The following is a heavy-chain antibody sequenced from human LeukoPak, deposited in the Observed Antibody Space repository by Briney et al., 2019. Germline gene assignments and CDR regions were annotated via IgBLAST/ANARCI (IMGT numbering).Heavy chain of an antibody. CDR1: GFTFSSYW. CDR3: ARVAPWYNWNDLDY. CDR2: INSDGSST. V-gene: IGHV3-74*01. D-gene: IGHD1-20*01. J-gene: IGHJ4*02. Sequence: GRSLRLSCAASGFTFSSYWMHWVRQAPGKGLVWVSGINSDGSSTSYADSVKGRFTISRDNAKNTLYLQMNSLRVEDTAVYYCARVAPWYNWNDLDYWGQGTLVTVSS.